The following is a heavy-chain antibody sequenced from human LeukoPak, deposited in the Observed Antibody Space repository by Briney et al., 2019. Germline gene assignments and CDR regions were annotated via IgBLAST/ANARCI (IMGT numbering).Heavy chain of an antibody. CDR3: ARDLGYCSGGSCYSGESP. J-gene: IGHJ5*02. Sequence: GASVKVSCKASGGTFSSYAISWVRQAPGQGLEWMGWISAYNGNTNYAQKLQGRVTMTTDTSTSTAYMELRSLRSDDTAVYYCARDLGYCSGGSCYSGESPWGQGTLVTVSS. D-gene: IGHD2-15*01. CDR2: ISAYNGNT. CDR1: GGTFSSYA. V-gene: IGHV1-18*01.